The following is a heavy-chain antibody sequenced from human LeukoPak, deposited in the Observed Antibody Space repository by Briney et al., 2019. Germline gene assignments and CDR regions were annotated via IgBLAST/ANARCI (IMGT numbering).Heavy chain of an antibody. J-gene: IGHJ4*02. D-gene: IGHD6-13*01. Sequence: ASVKVSCKASGYTFTSYDINWVRQATGQGLKWMGWMNPNSGNTGYAQKFQGRVTITRNTSISTAYMELSSLRSEDTAVYYCARWDRSSWYVDYWGQGTLVTVSS. CDR2: MNPNSGNT. V-gene: IGHV1-8*03. CDR3: ARWDRSSWYVDY. CDR1: GYTFTSYD.